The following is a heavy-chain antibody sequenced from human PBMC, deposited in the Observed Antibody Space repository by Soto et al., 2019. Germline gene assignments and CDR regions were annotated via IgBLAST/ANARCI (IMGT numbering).Heavy chain of an antibody. CDR1: GYTFINYD. CDR2: MNPGSGKT. J-gene: IGHJ4*02. Sequence: GASVKVSCKASGYTFINYDISWVRQATGQGLEWMGWMNPGSGKTGYANKFQGRVTMTRDTSTSTVYMELSSLRSEDTAVYYCASLSGTSAAEPTFDYWGQGTLVTVSS. V-gene: IGHV1-8*02. D-gene: IGHD2-2*01. CDR3: ASLSGTSAAEPTFDY.